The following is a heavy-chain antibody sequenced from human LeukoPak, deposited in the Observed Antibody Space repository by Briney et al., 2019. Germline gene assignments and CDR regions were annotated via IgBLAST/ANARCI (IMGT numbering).Heavy chain of an antibody. CDR2: IYHSGST. V-gene: IGHV4-4*02. J-gene: IGHJ4*02. D-gene: IGHD6-19*01. Sequence: ASGTLSLACAVSGGSISSSNWWSWVRQPPGKGLEWIGEIYHSGSTNYNPSLKSRVTISVDKSKNQFSLKLSSVTAADTAVYYCARSSKGQWLVPLDYWGQGTLVTVSS. CDR1: GGSISSSNW. CDR3: ARSSKGQWLVPLDY.